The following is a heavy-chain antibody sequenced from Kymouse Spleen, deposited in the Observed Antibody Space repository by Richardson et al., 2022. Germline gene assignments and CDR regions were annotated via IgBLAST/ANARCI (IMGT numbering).Heavy chain of an antibody. CDR2: IYYSGST. CDR1: GGSISSSSYY. V-gene: IGHV4-39*01. Sequence: QLQLQESGPGLVKPSETLSLTCTVSGGSISSSSYYWGWIRQPPGKGLEWIGSIYYSGSTYYNPSLKSRVTISVDTSKNQFSLKLSSVTAADTAVYYCARDRGVRGVPFDYWGQGTLVTVSS. CDR3: ARDRGVRGVPFDY. D-gene: IGHD3-10*01. J-gene: IGHJ4*02.